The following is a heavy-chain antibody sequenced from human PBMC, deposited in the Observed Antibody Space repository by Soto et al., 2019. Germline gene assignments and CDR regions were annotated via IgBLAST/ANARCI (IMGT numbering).Heavy chain of an antibody. CDR1: GFTFSTSW. J-gene: IGHJ4*02. V-gene: IGHV3-74*01. Sequence: EVQLVESGGALVQPGGPRRISCEASGFTFSTSWMNWVRQPPGKGLVWVSRIRPDGSSTSYADYVTGRFTISRDNAKNTLYPQMNSLRAEDTAVYLCASLDSAPPVEAVVVQDFWGRGVQVLISS. CDR2: IRPDGSST. CDR3: ASLDSAPPVEAVVVQDF. D-gene: IGHD2-2*01.